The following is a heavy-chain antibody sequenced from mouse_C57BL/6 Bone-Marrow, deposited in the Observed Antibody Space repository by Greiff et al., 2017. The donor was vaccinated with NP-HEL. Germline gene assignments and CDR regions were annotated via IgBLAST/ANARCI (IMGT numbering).Heavy chain of an antibody. CDR1: GYSFTGYY. V-gene: IGHV1-42*01. Sequence: VQLQQSGPELVKPGASVKISCKASGYSFTGYYMNWVKQSPEKSLEWIGEINPSTGGTTYNQKFKAKATLTVDKSSSTAYMQLKSLTSEDSAVYYCARFTTVVAKGDYWGQGTTLTVSS. CDR2: INPSTGGT. J-gene: IGHJ2*01. D-gene: IGHD1-1*01. CDR3: ARFTTVVAKGDY.